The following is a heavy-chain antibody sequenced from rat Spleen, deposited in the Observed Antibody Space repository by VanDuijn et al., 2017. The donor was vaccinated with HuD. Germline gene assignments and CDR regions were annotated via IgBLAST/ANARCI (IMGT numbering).Heavy chain of an antibody. D-gene: IGHD1-9*01. CDR3: ARRHYGYTDYFDY. V-gene: IGHV5-29*01. CDR2: INYDGGTP. CDR1: GFTFSEYY. J-gene: IGHJ2*01. Sequence: EVQLVESDGGLVQPGRSLKLSCAASGFTFSEYYMAWVRQAPTKGLEWVATINYDGGTPYYRDSVKGRFTISRDNAKSTLSLQMDSLRSEDTATYYCARRHYGYTDYFDYWGQGVMVTVSS.